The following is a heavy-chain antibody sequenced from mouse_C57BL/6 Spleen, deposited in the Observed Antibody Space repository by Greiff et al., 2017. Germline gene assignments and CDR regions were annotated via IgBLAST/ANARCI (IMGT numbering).Heavy chain of an antibody. CDR1: GYTFTSSW. J-gene: IGHJ2*01. CDR3: ASLLLRSYFDY. Sequence: VQLQQPGAELVKPGASVKMSCKASGYTFTSSWITWVKQRPGQGLEWIGDFYPGRGSTHYHEKFKSKATLPVDTSSSTAYMQLNSLTTEDSAVYYCASLLLRSYFDYWGQGTTRTVSS. V-gene: IGHV1-55*01. D-gene: IGHD1-1*01. CDR2: FYPGRGST.